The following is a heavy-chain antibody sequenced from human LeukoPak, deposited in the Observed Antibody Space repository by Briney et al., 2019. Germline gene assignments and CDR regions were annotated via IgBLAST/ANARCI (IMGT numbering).Heavy chain of an antibody. D-gene: IGHD6-19*01. CDR2: IYYSGST. J-gene: IGHJ5*02. CDR1: GGSISSYY. CDR3: ARSTRRTVAGSYWFDP. Sequence: PSETLSLTCTVSGGSISSYYWSWIRQPPGKGLEWIGYIYYSGSTNYNPSLKSRVTMSVDTSKNQFSLKLSSVTAADTAVYYCARSTRRTVAGSYWFDPWGQGTLVTVSS. V-gene: IGHV4-59*12.